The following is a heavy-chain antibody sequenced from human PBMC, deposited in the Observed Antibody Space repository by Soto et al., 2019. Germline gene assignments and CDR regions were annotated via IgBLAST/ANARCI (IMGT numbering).Heavy chain of an antibody. Sequence: WASVKVSCKASGYTFTSYGISWVRQAPGQGLEWMGWISAYNGNTNYAQKLQGRVTMTTDTSTSTTYMELRSLRSDDTAVYYCARDPSSMIVVHRGFEPWGQGTLVSVSS. J-gene: IGHJ5*02. CDR2: ISAYNGNT. V-gene: IGHV1-18*01. CDR1: GYTFTSYG. D-gene: IGHD3-22*01. CDR3: ARDPSSMIVVHRGFEP.